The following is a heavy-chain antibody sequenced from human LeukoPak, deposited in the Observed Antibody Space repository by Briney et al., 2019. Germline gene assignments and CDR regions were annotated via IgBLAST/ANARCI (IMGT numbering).Heavy chain of an antibody. V-gene: IGHV4-38-2*02. CDR2: IYHSGST. CDR1: GYSISSGYY. Sequence: SETLSLTCTVSGYSISSGYYWGWIRQPPGKGLEWIGSIYHSGSTYYNPSLKSRVTISVDTSKNQFSLKLSSVTAADTAVYYCVRVTTDYYYYYYMDVWGKGTTVTVSS. CDR3: VRVTTDYYYYYYMDV. D-gene: IGHD4-11*01. J-gene: IGHJ6*03.